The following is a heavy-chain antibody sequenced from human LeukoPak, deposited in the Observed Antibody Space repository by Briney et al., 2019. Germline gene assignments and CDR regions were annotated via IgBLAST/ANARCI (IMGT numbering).Heavy chain of an antibody. Sequence: GTSLRLSCATSGFTFSHYGMHLVRQAPGKGLEWVAVIWSDGSNRYYGDPVKGRFTISRDNFQRTVYLQMNSLRAEDTAVYYCAKDAQRGFDYSNSLDNWGQGTLVTVSS. CDR2: IWSDGSNR. D-gene: IGHD4-11*01. CDR3: AKDAQRGFDYSNSLDN. J-gene: IGHJ4*02. V-gene: IGHV3-33*06. CDR1: GFTFSHYG.